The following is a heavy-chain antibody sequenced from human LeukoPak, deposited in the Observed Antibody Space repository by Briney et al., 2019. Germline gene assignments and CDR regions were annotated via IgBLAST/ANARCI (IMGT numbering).Heavy chain of an antibody. J-gene: IGHJ6*02. D-gene: IGHD2-2*01. CDR3: AGGPDIVVVPAATYGMDV. CDR1: GFTFSDYY. Sequence: GGSLRLSRAASGFTFSDYYMSWIRQAPGKGLEWVSYISSSGSTIYYADSVKGRFTISRDNAKNSLYLQMNSLRAEDTAVYYCAGGPDIVVVPAATYGMDVWGQGTTVTVSS. V-gene: IGHV3-11*01. CDR2: ISSSGSTI.